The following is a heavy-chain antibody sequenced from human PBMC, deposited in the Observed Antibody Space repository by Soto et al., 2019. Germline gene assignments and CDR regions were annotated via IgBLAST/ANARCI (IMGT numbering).Heavy chain of an antibody. D-gene: IGHD1-7*01. V-gene: IGHV1-2*04. CDR1: GYTFTGYY. J-gene: IGHJ6*02. CDR2: INPNSGGT. CDR3: AREAPITGTTSPYYGMDV. Sequence: ASVKVSCKASGYTFTGYYMHWVRQAPGQGLEWMGWINPNSGGTNYAQKFQGWVTMTRDTSISTAYMELSRLRSDDTAVYYCAREAPITGTTSPYYGMDVWGQGTTVTVSS.